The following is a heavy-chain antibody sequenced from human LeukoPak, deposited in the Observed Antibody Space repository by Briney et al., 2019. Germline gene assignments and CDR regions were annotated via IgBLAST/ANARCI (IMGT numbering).Heavy chain of an antibody. Sequence: SETLSLTCTVSGGSISSYYWSWIRQPPGKGLEWTGYIYYSGSTNYNPSLKSRVTISVDTSKNQFSLKLSSVTAADTAVYYCARALYSSGFPDDAFDIWGQGTMVTVSS. CDR1: GGSISSYY. CDR3: ARALYSSGFPDDAFDI. J-gene: IGHJ3*02. D-gene: IGHD6-19*01. V-gene: IGHV4-59*01. CDR2: IYYSGST.